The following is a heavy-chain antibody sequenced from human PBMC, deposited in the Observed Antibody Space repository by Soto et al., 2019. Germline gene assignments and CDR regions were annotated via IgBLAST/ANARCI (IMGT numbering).Heavy chain of an antibody. Sequence: EVQLLESGGGLVQPGGSLRLSCTASGFTVSDHAMTWVRQAPGKGLEWLSGISGGGTGAYYAASVKGRFTVPSDTSNNTVFVQVDSLRVEDTAVYYCAMDLWWRPRWGDGTLVTVSS. CDR3: AMDLWWRPR. J-gene: IGHJ4*01. CDR1: GFTVSDHA. D-gene: IGHD2-15*01. CDR2: ISGGGTGA. V-gene: IGHV3-23*01.